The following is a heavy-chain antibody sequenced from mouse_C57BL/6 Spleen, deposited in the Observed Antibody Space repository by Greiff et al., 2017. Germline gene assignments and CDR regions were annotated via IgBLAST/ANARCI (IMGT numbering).Heavy chain of an antibody. CDR3: ARSPNWAVYAMDY. V-gene: IGHV1-42*01. Sequence: EVQLQQSGPELVKPGASVKISCKASGYSFTGYYMNWVKQSPEKSLEWIGEINPSTGGTTYNQKFTAKATLTVDKSSSTAYMQLKSLTSEDSAVYYCARSPNWAVYAMDYWGQGTSVTVSS. CDR2: INPSTGGT. D-gene: IGHD4-1*02. CDR1: GYSFTGYY. J-gene: IGHJ4*01.